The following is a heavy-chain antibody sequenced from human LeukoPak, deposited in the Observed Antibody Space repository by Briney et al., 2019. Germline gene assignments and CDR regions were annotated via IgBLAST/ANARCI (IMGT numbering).Heavy chain of an antibody. Sequence: SETLSLTCAVYGGSFSGYYWSWIRQPPGKGLEWIGEINHSGSTNYNPSLKSRVTISVDTSKNQFSLKLSSVTAADTAVYYCARGYYDYVWGSYRRLPYWYFDLWGRGTLSLSPQ. D-gene: IGHD3-16*02. J-gene: IGHJ2*01. CDR3: ARGYYDYVWGSYRRLPYWYFDL. V-gene: IGHV4-34*01. CDR2: INHSGST. CDR1: GGSFSGYY.